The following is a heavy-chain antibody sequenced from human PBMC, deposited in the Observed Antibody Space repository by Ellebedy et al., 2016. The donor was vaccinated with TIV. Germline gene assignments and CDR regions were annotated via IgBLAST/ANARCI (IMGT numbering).Heavy chain of an antibody. CDR1: GYIFTDYG. V-gene: IGHV1-18*01. Sequence: ASVKVSCXASGYIFTDYGISWARQAPGQGLEWMGWISAYSGDTKYPQKLQDRVTLTRDTSTSTAYMELRSLRSDETAVYYCARAGSYPYNWFDSWGQGTLVTVSS. CDR2: ISAYSGDT. CDR3: ARAGSYPYNWFDS. J-gene: IGHJ5*01. D-gene: IGHD3-10*01.